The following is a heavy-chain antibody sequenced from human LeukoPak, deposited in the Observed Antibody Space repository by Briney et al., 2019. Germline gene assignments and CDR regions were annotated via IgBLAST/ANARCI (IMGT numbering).Heavy chain of an antibody. V-gene: IGHV4-34*01. CDR2: INHSGST. D-gene: IGHD6-13*01. CDR1: GGSFSGYY. J-gene: IGHJ4*02. CDR3: ARDAIAAAGRSFDY. Sequence: SETLSLTCAVYGGSFSGYYWSWIRQPPGKGLEWIGEINHSGSTNYNPSLKSRVTISVDTSKNQFSLKLSSVTAADTAVYYCARDAIAAAGRSFDYWGQGTLSPSPQ.